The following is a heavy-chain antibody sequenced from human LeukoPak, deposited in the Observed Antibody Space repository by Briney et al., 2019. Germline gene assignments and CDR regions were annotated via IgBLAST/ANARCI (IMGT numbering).Heavy chain of an antibody. CDR1: GGSISSYY. CDR2: IYYSGST. Sequence: NPSETLSLTCTVSGGSISSYYWSWIRQPPGKGLEWIGYIYYSGSTNYNPSLKSRVTISVDTSKNQFSLKLSSVTAADTAVYYCARNTYYYDSSGSSDAFDIWGQGTMVTVSS. CDR3: ARNTYYYDSSGSSDAFDI. V-gene: IGHV4-59*01. J-gene: IGHJ3*02. D-gene: IGHD3-22*01.